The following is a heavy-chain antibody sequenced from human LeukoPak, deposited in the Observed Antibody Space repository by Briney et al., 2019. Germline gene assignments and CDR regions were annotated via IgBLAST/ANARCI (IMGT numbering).Heavy chain of an antibody. CDR2: INTNTGNP. V-gene: IGHV7-4-1*02. J-gene: IGHJ6*02. CDR1: GYTFTSYA. CDR3: ARESRGQWLEYYYYGMDV. Sequence: ASVKVSCKASGYTFTSYAMNWVRQAPGQGLEWMGWINTNTGNPTYAQGFTGRFVFSLDTSVSTAYLQISSLKAEDTAVYYCARESRGQWLEYYYYGMDVWGQGTTVTVSS. D-gene: IGHD6-19*01.